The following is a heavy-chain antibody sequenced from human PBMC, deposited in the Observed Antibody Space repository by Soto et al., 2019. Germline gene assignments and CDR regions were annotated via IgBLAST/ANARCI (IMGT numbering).Heavy chain of an antibody. Sequence: GGSLRLSCAASGFTVSSNYMSWVRQAPGKGLEWVSVIYSGGSTYYADSVKGRFTISRDNSKNTLYLQMNSLRAEDTAVYYCARVSTMVRGVIPYYFDYWGQGTLVTVSS. CDR1: GFTVSSNY. J-gene: IGHJ4*02. CDR2: IYSGGST. V-gene: IGHV3-53*01. D-gene: IGHD3-10*01. CDR3: ARVSTMVRGVIPYYFDY.